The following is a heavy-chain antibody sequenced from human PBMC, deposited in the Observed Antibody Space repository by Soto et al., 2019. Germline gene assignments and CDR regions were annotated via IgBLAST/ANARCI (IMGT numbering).Heavy chain of an antibody. CDR2: ISAHNGNT. CDR1: GYAFTTYG. D-gene: IGHD1-1*01. J-gene: IGHJ4*02. Sequence: QVHLVQSGAEVKKPGASVKVSCKGSGYAFTTYGITWVRQAPGQGLEWMGWISAHNGNTNYAQKLQGRVTVTRDTSTSTAYMELRSLRSDGTAVYYGARGRYGDYWGQGALVTASS. V-gene: IGHV1-18*01. CDR3: ARGRYGDY.